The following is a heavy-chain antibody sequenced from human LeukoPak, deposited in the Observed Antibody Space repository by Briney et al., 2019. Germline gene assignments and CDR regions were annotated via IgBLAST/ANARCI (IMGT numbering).Heavy chain of an antibody. Sequence: SQTLSLTCAISGVSVSSNSATWNWIRQSPSRGLEWLGRTYYRSKWFNDYAVSVKSRISVNPDTSKNQFSLQLNSVTPEDTAVYYCARDGCPGGNRGYEIWGQGTTVTVSS. J-gene: IGHJ6*02. D-gene: IGHD5-12*01. CDR2: TYYRSKWFN. CDR1: GVSVSSNSAT. CDR3: ARDGCPGGNRGYEI. V-gene: IGHV6-1*01.